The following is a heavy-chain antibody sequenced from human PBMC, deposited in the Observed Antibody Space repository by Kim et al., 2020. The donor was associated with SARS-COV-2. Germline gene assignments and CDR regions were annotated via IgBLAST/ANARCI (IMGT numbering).Heavy chain of an antibody. V-gene: IGHV3-30*04. CDR2: ISYYGSNK. D-gene: IGHD4-17*01. CDR1: GFTFSSYA. J-gene: IGHJ2*01. Sequence: GGSLRLSCAASGFTFSSYAMHWARQAPGKGLEWVAVISYYGSNKYYVDSVKGRVTISRDNSKNTLYLQMNSLRAEDTAVYYCARDPTTVVTHWYFDLWGRGTLVTVSS. CDR3: ARDPTTVVTHWYFDL.